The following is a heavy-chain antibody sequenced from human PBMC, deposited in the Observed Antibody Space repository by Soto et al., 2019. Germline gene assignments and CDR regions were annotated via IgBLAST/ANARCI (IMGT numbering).Heavy chain of an antibody. CDR2: IYHTGST. D-gene: IGHD1-1*01. V-gene: IGHV4-31*03. J-gene: IGHJ4*02. Sequence: PSETLSLTCSVSGGSISTVGHYWAWNRQPPGKGLEWIGSIYHTGSTYYSKSLRSRLTMSVDTSKSQFSLRLSSVTAADTAVYYCARATGTLRSRNCDYWGQGSLVTVSS. CDR1: GGSISTVGHY. CDR3: ARATGTLRSRNCDY.